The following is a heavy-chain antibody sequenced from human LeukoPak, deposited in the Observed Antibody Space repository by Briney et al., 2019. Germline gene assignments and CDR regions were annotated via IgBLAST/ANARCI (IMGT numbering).Heavy chain of an antibody. CDR1: GYTFTSYG. D-gene: IGHD2-2*01. V-gene: IGHV1-18*01. J-gene: IGHJ5*02. Sequence: WASVKVSCKASGYTFTSYGISWVRQAPGQGLEWMGWISAYNGNTNYAQKLQGRVTMTTDTSTSTAYMELRSLRSDDTAVYHCARATESRYCSSTSCFGGWFDPWGQGTLVTVSS. CDR2: ISAYNGNT. CDR3: ARATESRYCSSTSCFGGWFDP.